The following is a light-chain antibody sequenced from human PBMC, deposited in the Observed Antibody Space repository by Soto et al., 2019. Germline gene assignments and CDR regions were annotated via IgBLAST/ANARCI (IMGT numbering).Light chain of an antibody. J-gene: IGKJ1*01. CDR2: GAS. V-gene: IGKV3-20*01. Sequence: EIVLTQSPGTLSLSPGERATLSCRASQSVSSSYLAWYQQKPGQAPRLLIYGASSRATGIPDRFSGSGSGTDFTLTISRLVPEDFAVYYCQQYGSSPQTFGQGTKV. CDR3: QQYGSSPQT. CDR1: QSVSSSY.